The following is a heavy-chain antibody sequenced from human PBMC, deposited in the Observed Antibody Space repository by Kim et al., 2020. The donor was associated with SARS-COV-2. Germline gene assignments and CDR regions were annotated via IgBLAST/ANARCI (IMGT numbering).Heavy chain of an antibody. J-gene: IGHJ4*02. CDR3: ARYPYGGNYNFDY. V-gene: IGHV4-31*02. D-gene: IGHD4-4*01. Sequence: YTPSLKSRVTISVDTSKNQFSLKLSSVTAADTAVYYCARYPYGGNYNFDYWGQGTLVTVSS.